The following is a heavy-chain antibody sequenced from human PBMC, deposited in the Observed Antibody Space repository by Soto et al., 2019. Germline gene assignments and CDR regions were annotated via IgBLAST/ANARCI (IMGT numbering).Heavy chain of an antibody. Sequence: GGSLRLSCAASAFTFNNYAMSWVRQAPGKGLEWVSGIGGSGRTTYYADSVKGRFTISRDNSNNTLFLQMNSLRAEDTALYYCTKDIRRNGDYGPHYFDYWGQGTLVTVSS. CDR1: AFTFNNYA. D-gene: IGHD2-21*02. CDR2: IGGSGRTT. CDR3: TKDIRRNGDYGPHYFDY. J-gene: IGHJ4*02. V-gene: IGHV3-23*01.